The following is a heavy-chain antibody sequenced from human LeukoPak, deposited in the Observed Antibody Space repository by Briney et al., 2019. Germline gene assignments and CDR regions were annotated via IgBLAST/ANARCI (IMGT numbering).Heavy chain of an antibody. CDR2: IYYSGST. CDR1: GGSISSYY. Sequence: PSETLSLTCTVSGGSISSYYWSWIRQPPGKGLEWIGYIYYSGSTNYNPSLKSRVTISVDTSKNQFSLKLSSVTAADTAVYYCARRGHEGDAFDIWGQGTMVTVSS. J-gene: IGHJ3*02. CDR3: ARRGHEGDAFDI. V-gene: IGHV4-59*08.